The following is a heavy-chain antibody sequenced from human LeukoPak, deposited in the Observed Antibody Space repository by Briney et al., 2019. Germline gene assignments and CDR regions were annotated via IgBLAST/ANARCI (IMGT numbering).Heavy chain of an antibody. D-gene: IGHD2-8*01. V-gene: IGHV1-69*05. CDR2: IIPIFGTA. CDR1: GGTFTSYA. CDR3: ARARQRKEVNGPPAYYFDY. Sequence: SVKVSCKASGGTFTSYAMNWVRQAPGQGLEWMGGIIPIFGTANYAQKFQGRVTITTDESTSTAYMELSSLRSEDTAVYYCARARQRKEVNGPPAYYFDYWGQGTLVTVSS. J-gene: IGHJ4*02.